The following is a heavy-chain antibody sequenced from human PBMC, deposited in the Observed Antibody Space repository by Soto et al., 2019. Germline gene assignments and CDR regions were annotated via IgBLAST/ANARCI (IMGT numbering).Heavy chain of an antibody. CDR3: ARPFRAPISIGAFDI. D-gene: IGHD3-3*02. CDR1: GYTFTSYY. Sequence: ASVKVSCKASGYTFTSYYMHWVRQAPGQGLEWMGIINPSGGSTSYAQKFQGRVTMTRDTSTSTVYMELSSLRSEDTAVYYCARPFRAPISIGAFDIWGQGTMVTVSS. V-gene: IGHV1-46*01. J-gene: IGHJ3*02. CDR2: INPSGGST.